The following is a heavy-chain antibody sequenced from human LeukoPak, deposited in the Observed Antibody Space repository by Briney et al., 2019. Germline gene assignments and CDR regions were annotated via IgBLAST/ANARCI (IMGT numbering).Heavy chain of an antibody. CDR3: AKSNGYGLIDI. J-gene: IGHJ3*02. CDR1: GGSISSGSW. Sequence: SETLSLTCAVSGGSISSGSWWSWIRQPPGKGLEWIGEINHSGSTNYNPSLKSRVTISLDTSRNQFSLKLNSVTAADTAVYYCAKSNGYGLIDIWGQGTMVTVSS. D-gene: IGHD3-22*01. V-gene: IGHV4-4*02. CDR2: INHSGST.